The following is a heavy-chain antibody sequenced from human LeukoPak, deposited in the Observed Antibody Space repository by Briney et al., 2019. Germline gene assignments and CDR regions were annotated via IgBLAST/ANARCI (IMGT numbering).Heavy chain of an antibody. D-gene: IGHD3-22*01. J-gene: IGHJ4*02. CDR2: INTNSGGT. CDR3: ARPLYYYYDSSGYSAGY. Sequence: VASVKVSCKASGYTFTGYYMHWVRQAPAQGLEWMGWINTNSGGTNYAHKFQGRVTMTRDRSISTAYMELSRLRSDDTAVYYCARPLYYYYDSSGYSAGYWGQGPLVTVSS. V-gene: IGHV1-2*02. CDR1: GYTFTGYY.